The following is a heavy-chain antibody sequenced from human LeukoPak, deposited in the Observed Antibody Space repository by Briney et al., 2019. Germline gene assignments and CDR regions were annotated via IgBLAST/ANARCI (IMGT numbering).Heavy chain of an antibody. D-gene: IGHD3-10*01. Sequence: GTSLRLSCAASGFTFSSYAMYWVRQAPGKGLEWVAITSSDGGNKYYADSVKGRFTISRDNSKNTLYLQMNSLRTEDTAVYHCARDNSGSGSYIQLDYWGQGTRVTVSS. V-gene: IGHV3-30-3*01. J-gene: IGHJ4*02. CDR3: ARDNSGSGSYIQLDY. CDR1: GFTFSSYA. CDR2: TSSDGGNK.